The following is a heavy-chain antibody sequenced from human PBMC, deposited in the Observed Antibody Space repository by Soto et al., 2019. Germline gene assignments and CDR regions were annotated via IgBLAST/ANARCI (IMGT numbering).Heavy chain of an antibody. CDR2: ISGSDWRT. J-gene: IGHJ4*02. Sequence: PGGSLRLSCAASGFTFSSYAMSLVRQAPGKGLEWVSTISGSDWRTYSTDSVKGRLTISRDNSRTTAYLQMNSLRVEDTAVYYCAKGVSQYTPLALFDYWGRGTLVNVSS. V-gene: IGHV3-23*01. D-gene: IGHD5-18*01. CDR3: AKGVSQYTPLALFDY. CDR1: GFTFSSYA.